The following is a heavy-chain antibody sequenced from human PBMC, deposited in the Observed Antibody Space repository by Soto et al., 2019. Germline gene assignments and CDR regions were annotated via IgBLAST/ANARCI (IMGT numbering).Heavy chain of an antibody. V-gene: IGHV6-1*01. D-gene: IGHD4-17*01. Sequence: SQTLSLTCAISGDSVSSNSAAWSWIRQSPSRGLEWLGRTFYRSKWYYDYALFVNGRITINPDTSKNQFSLQLNSVTPEDTAVYFCASLSWDTVPAWGQGTLVTVSS. CDR2: TFYRSKWYY. J-gene: IGHJ5*02. CDR1: GDSVSSNSAA. CDR3: ASLSWDTVPA.